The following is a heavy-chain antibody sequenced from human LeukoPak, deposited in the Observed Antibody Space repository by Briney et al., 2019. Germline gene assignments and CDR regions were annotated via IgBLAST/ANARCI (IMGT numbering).Heavy chain of an antibody. D-gene: IGHD3-22*01. J-gene: IGHJ5*02. CDR3: ARDRLITMIVGRSGGKHWFDP. Sequence: GASVKVSCKASGYTFTSYGISWVRQAPGQGLEWMGWISAYNGNTNYAQKLQGRVTMTTDTSTSTAYMELRSLRSDDTAVYYCARDRLITMIVGRSGGKHWFDPWGQGTLVTVSS. CDR2: ISAYNGNT. CDR1: GYTFTSYG. V-gene: IGHV1-18*01.